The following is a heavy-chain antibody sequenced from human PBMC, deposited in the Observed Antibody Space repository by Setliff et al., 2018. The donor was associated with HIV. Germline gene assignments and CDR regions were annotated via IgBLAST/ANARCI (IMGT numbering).Heavy chain of an antibody. D-gene: IGHD6-19*01. CDR2: IYYSGST. V-gene: IGHV4-59*11. CDR3: ARRSGWSLDY. Sequence: PSETLSLTCTVSGGSMSIHYWSWIRQPPGKGLEWIGSIYYSGSTNYNPSLKSRVTISVDTSKNQFSLKLSSVTAADTAVYYCARRSGWSLDYWGQGTLVTVSS. J-gene: IGHJ4*02. CDR1: GGSMSIHY.